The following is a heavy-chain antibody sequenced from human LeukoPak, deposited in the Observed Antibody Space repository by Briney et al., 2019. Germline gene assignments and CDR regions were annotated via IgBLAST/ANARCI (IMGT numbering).Heavy chain of an antibody. Sequence: SGRSLRLSCAASGFTFSNYGMHWVRQAPGKGLEWVAVISYDGSNKYYADSVKGRFTISRDNSKNTLYLQMNSLRAEDTAMYYCAKDAPYCSGGSCYSDAFDIWGQGTMVTVSS. J-gene: IGHJ3*02. CDR1: GFTFSNYG. CDR2: ISYDGSNK. V-gene: IGHV3-30*18. CDR3: AKDAPYCSGGSCYSDAFDI. D-gene: IGHD2-15*01.